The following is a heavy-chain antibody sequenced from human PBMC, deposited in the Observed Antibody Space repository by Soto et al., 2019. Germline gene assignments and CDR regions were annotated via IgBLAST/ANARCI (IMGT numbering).Heavy chain of an antibody. D-gene: IGHD6-13*01. CDR2: GSGRGGTP. CDR3: AMGLAAAGPLDY. V-gene: IGHV3-23*01. Sequence: GGSLRRSCAASACTFSYSAMSWDRQAPGRGLEWVSTGSGRGGTPCYADSVKCRFTISRDNSQNSLYLELNSLRAVDTTTYYCAMGLAAAGPLDYWGDGALVAFS. J-gene: IGHJ4*01. CDR1: ACTFSYSA.